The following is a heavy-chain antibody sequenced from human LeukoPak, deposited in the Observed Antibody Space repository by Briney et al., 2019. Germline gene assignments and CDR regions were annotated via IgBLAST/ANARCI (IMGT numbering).Heavy chain of an antibody. D-gene: IGHD3-16*02. J-gene: IGHJ6*03. CDR2: INHSGNT. CDR3: ARGLRFIQGPGYYYMDV. Sequence: SETLSLTCAVYGGCFNAYYWTWIRQTPGKGLEWIGEINHSGNTNYNPSLESRVTISADTSKNQFSLNLGSVTAADTAIYYCARGLRFIQGPGYYYMDVWGKGTTVTVSS. CDR1: GGCFNAYY. V-gene: IGHV4-34*01.